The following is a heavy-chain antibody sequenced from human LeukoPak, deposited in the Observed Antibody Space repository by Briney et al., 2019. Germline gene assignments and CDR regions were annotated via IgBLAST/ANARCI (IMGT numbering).Heavy chain of an antibody. CDR3: AREYGAYGAGMDV. D-gene: IGHD4-17*01. J-gene: IGHJ6*02. Sequence: GGSMRLSCAASGFTFSNYWTHWVRQAPGKGLAWVSRINSDGSRTSYADSVEGRFTISRDNAKNTLNLLMNSLRAEDTAVYYCAREYGAYGAGMDVWGQGTTVAVSS. CDR1: GFTFSNYW. CDR2: INSDGSRT. V-gene: IGHV3-74*01.